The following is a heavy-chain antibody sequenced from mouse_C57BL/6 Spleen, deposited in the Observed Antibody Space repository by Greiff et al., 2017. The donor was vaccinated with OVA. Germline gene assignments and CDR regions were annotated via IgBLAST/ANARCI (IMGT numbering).Heavy chain of an antibody. J-gene: IGHJ1*03. V-gene: IGHV1-82*01. D-gene: IGHD1-1*01. CDR1: GYAFSSSW. CDR3: ARGGTTVVEGYFDV. Sequence: VKLMESGPELVKPGASVKISCKASGYAFSSSWMNWVKQRPGKGLEWIGRIYPGDGDTNYNGKFKGKATLTADKSSSTAYMQLSSLTSEDSAVYFCARGGTTVVEGYFDVWGTGTTVTVSS. CDR2: IYPGDGDT.